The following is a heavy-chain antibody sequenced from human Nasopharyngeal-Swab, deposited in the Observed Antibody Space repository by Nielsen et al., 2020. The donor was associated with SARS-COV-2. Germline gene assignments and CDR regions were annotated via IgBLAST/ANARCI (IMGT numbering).Heavy chain of an antibody. D-gene: IGHD2-8*02. CDR1: GASISSQY. V-gene: IGHV4-59*11. J-gene: IGHJ4*02. CDR3: ARGGAGSHWRYYIDY. CDR2: IYDSGVT. Sequence: SETLSLTCFVSGASISSQYWTWLRQPPGKGLEWVGYIYDSGVTEYNPSLQSRVTISVDKSKSQFSLRLSSVSAADTAIYYCARGGAGSHWRYYIDYWGQGTLVTVSS.